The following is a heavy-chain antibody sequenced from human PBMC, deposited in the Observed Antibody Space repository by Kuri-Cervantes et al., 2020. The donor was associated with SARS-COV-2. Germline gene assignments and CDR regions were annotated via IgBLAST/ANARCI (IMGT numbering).Heavy chain of an antibody. J-gene: IGHJ3*02. CDR3: ARGDGYYDAFDI. V-gene: IGHV4-30-4*08. CDR2: IYYDGST. D-gene: IGHD5-24*01. CDR1: GGSISSHY. Sequence: LRLSCTVSGGSISSHYWSWIRQPPGKGLEWIGYIYYDGSTYYNPSLKSRLTISVDTSKNQFSLKLSSVTAADTAVYYCARGDGYYDAFDIWGQGTMVTVSS.